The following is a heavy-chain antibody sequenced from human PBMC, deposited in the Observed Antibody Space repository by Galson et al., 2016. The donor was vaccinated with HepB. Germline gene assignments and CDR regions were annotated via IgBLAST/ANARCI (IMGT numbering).Heavy chain of an antibody. CDR1: GGSISSYY. V-gene: IGHV4-59*01. J-gene: IGHJ2*01. D-gene: IGHD4-23*01. Sequence: ETLSLTCTVSGGSISSYYWSWIRQPPGKGLEWIGYIYYSGSTNYNPSLTSRVTISVDTSKNQFSLKLSSVTAADTAVYYCARPFGGPPGGEHWYFDLWGRGTLVTVSS. CDR3: ARPFGGPPGGEHWYFDL. CDR2: IYYSGST.